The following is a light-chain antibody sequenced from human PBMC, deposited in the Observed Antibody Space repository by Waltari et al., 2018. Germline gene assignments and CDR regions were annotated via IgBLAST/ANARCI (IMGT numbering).Light chain of an antibody. CDR2: DTS. Sequence: AIQLTQSPSSLSASVGDSVTISCRARQGISSQLAWYQQKPGKGPKLLIPDTSPVESGVPLRFRGSGSGTDFTLTISSLQPEDFATYYCQQLNSFPRTFGQGTRLEIK. V-gene: IGKV1-13*02. CDR3: QQLNSFPRT. J-gene: IGKJ2*01. CDR1: QGISSQ.